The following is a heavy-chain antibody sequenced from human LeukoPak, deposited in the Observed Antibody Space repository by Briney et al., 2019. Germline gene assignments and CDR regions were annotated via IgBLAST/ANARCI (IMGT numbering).Heavy chain of an antibody. Sequence: PGGSLRLSCAASGFTFSTYWMSWVRQAPGKGLEWVANIKQNGSEKSYVDSVKGRFTISRDNAKNSLYLQMNNLGAEDTAVYYCAKDFDSSGYYYVDYWGQGTLVTVSS. CDR1: GFTFSTYW. CDR2: IKQNGSEK. J-gene: IGHJ4*02. CDR3: AKDFDSSGYYYVDY. V-gene: IGHV3-7*01. D-gene: IGHD3-22*01.